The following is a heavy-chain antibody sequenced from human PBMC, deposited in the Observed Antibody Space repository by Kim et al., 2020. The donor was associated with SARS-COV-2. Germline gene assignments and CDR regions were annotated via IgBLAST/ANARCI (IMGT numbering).Heavy chain of an antibody. J-gene: IGHJ4*02. CDR2: IIPIFGTA. D-gene: IGHD1-26*01. Sequence: SVKVSCKASGGTFSSYAISWVRQAPGQGLEWMGGIIPIFGTANYAQKFQGRVTITADESTSTAYMELSSLRSEDTAVYYCASRQEQTREFTGATMQPFDYWGQGTLVIVSS. V-gene: IGHV1-69*13. CDR1: GGTFSSYA. CDR3: ASRQEQTREFTGATMQPFDY.